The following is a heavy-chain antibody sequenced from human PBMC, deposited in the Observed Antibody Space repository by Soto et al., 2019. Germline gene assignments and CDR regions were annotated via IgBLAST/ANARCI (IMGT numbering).Heavy chain of an antibody. CDR1: GFTFSNYG. CDR3: AGGTYYFDY. CDR2: ILYDGSNK. Sequence: QVQLVESGGGVVQPGRSLRLSCAASGFTFSNYGMHWARQAPGKGLEWVAAILYDGSNKYYTDSVKGRFTISRDNSKNTLYLQMNSLRAEDTAVYYCAGGTYYFDYTGQGTAVTVSS. J-gene: IGHJ4*02. V-gene: IGHV3-33*01. D-gene: IGHD1-26*01.